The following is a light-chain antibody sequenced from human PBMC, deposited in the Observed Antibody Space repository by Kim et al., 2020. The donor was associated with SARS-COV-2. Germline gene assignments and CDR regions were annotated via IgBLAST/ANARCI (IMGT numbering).Light chain of an antibody. CDR3: GTWDSSLSVVV. Sequence: QSVLTQPPSVSAAPGQKVTISCSGSSSNIGNNYVSWYQQFPGTAPKLLTYDNTKRPSGIPDRFSGSKSGTSATLGITGLQTGDEADYYCGTWDSSLSVVVFGGGTKLTVL. CDR1: SSNIGNNY. CDR2: DNT. J-gene: IGLJ2*01. V-gene: IGLV1-51*01.